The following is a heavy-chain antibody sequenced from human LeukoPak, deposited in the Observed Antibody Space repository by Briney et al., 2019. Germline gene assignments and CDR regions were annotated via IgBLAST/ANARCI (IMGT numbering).Heavy chain of an antibody. CDR1: GFTFSSYS. V-gene: IGHV3-21*01. D-gene: IGHD1-1*01. J-gene: IGHJ4*02. Sequence: GGSLRLSCAASGFTFSSYSMNWVRQAPGKGLVWVTSISCSSSYIYYADSVKGRFTISRDNAKNSLYLQMNSLRAEDTAVYYCARDWGLDWNDPANKVNYFDYWGQGTLVTVSS. CDR3: ARDWGLDWNDPANKVNYFDY. CDR2: ISCSSSYI.